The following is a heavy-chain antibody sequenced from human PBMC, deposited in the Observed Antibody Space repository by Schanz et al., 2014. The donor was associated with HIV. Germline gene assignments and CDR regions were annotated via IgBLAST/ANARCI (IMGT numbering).Heavy chain of an antibody. Sequence: QVQLQESGPGLVKPSQTLSLTCTVSGGSISSGGYYWSWIRQHPGKGLEWIGYIYYSGSTYYNPSLKSRVTISVDTSEKQFSLKLSSVTAADTALYYCSCGSSWSSEFESWGQGTLVTVSS. CDR2: IYYSGST. V-gene: IGHV4-31*03. D-gene: IGHD6-13*01. CDR3: SCGSSWSSEFES. J-gene: IGHJ4*02. CDR1: GGSISSGGYY.